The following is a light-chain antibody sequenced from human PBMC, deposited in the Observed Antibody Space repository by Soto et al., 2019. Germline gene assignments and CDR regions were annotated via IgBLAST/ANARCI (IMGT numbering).Light chain of an antibody. Sequence: EIVMTQSPATLSVSPGERATLSCRASQSVSSNLAWYQQKPGQAPRLLIYGASTRATGIPARFIGSGSGTEFTLTISGLQSEDFAVYYCQQYNNWPPMAFGQGTKVEIK. CDR3: QQYNNWPPMA. J-gene: IGKJ1*01. V-gene: IGKV3-15*01. CDR1: QSVSSN. CDR2: GAS.